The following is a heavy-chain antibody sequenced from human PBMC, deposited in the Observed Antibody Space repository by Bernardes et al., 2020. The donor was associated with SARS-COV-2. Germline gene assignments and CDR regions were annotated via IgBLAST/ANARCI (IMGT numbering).Heavy chain of an antibody. CDR2: INSDGSIT. CDR3: VRGPSGGYGRFEY. V-gene: IGHV3-74*01. D-gene: IGHD5-12*01. Sequence: GWSLRLSCAASGFIFSNYWMHWVRQAPGKGLVWVSRINSDGSITSYGDSVKGRFTTSRDNAKNTLYLQMNSLTVEDTAVYYCVRGPSGGYGRFEYWGQGALVTVSS. J-gene: IGHJ4*02. CDR1: GFIFSNYW.